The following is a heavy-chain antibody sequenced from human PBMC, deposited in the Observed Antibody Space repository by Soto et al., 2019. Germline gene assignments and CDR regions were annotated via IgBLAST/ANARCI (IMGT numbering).Heavy chain of an antibody. CDR3: ASSWVGQQLVSFYPDAFDI. V-gene: IGHV1-8*01. J-gene: IGHJ3*02. Sequence: ASVKVSCKSSGYTFTSYDINWVRQATGQGLEWMGWMNPNSGNTGYAQKFQGRVTMTRNTSISTAYMELSSLRSEDTAVYYCASSWVGQQLVSFYPDAFDIWGQGTMVTVSS. CDR1: GYTFTSYD. D-gene: IGHD6-13*01. CDR2: MNPNSGNT.